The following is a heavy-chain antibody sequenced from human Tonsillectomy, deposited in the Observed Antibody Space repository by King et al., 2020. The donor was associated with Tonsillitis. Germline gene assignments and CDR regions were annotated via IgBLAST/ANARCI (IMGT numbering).Heavy chain of an antibody. CDR3: AGRNVRDFDY. CDR2: IYYSGST. D-gene: IGHD3-16*01. J-gene: IGHJ4*02. Sequence: VQLQESGPGLVKPSETLSLTCTVSGGSISSYYWSWIRQPPGKGLEWIGYIYYSGSTNYNPSLKSRVTISVDTSKNQFSLKLSSVTAADTAVYYCAGRNVRDFDYWGQGTLVTVSS. CDR1: GGSISSYY. V-gene: IGHV4-59*08.